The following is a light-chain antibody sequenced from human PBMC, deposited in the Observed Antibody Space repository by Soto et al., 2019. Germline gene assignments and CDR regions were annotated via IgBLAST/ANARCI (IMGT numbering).Light chain of an antibody. CDR3: QQSYTPPCT. V-gene: IGKV1-39*01. Sequence: DIQLTQSPSSLSASVGDRVTLTCRASQNIHTYLNWYQQKSGKAPKLLIYAASSLQSGVPSRFSGSGSRTDLTLTINSLQPEDFANYFCQQSYTPPCTFGLGTKVDVK. CDR1: QNIHTY. J-gene: IGKJ2*02. CDR2: AAS.